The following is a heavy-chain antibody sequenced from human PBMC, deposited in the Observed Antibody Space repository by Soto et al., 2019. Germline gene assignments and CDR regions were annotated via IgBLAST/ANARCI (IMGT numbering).Heavy chain of an antibody. CDR3: ARDGNYGIDY. D-gene: IGHD3-10*01. Sequence: SETLSLTCTVSGGSISSYSWSWIRQPPGKGLEWIGYIYYSGSTNYNPSLKSRVTISIDTSKNQFSLKLSSVTAADTAVYYCARDGNYGIDYWGQGTLVT. CDR2: IYYSGST. J-gene: IGHJ4*02. CDR1: GGSISSYS. V-gene: IGHV4-59*01.